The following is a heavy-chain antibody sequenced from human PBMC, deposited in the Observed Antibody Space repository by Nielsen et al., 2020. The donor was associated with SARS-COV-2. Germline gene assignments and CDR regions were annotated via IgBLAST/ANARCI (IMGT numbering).Heavy chain of an antibody. CDR1: GYPFTAFY. V-gene: IGHV1-2*02. J-gene: IGHJ4*02. D-gene: IGHD6-6*01. CDR3: ARGLVPARLGSLHF. Sequence: ASVKVSCKAFGYPFTAFYLTWIRQAPGQGPEWMGWINPNSGVSKYAPKFQGRVTMTTDTSTNTAYMEVNMLKSDDTAIYYCARGLVPARLGSLHFWGQGTLVTVSS. CDR2: INPNSGVS.